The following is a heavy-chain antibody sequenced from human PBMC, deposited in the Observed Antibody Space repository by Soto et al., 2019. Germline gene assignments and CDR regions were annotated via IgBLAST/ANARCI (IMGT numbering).Heavy chain of an antibody. J-gene: IGHJ4*02. CDR3: AATGYTYGYHFDH. Sequence: GESLKISCKASGYTFTSYWITWVRQMPGKGLEWMGRIDPSDSSTKYSPSFQGHVTISTDKSITTAHLQWTSLKVSDTAIYYCAATGYTYGYHFDHWGQGTQVTVSS. CDR2: IDPSDSST. D-gene: IGHD5-18*01. CDR1: GYTFTSYW. V-gene: IGHV5-10-1*01.